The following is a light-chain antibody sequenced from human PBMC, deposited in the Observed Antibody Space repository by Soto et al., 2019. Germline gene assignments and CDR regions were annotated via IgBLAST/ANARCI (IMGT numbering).Light chain of an antibody. J-gene: IGLJ2*01. V-gene: IGLV1-40*01. CDR2: GNS. CDR1: SSNIGAGYD. CDR3: QSYDSSLCGVV. Sequence: QAVVTQPPSVSGAPGQRVTISCTGSSSNIGAGYDVHWYQQLPGTAPKLLIYGNSNRPSGVPDRFSGSKSGTSASLAITGLQAEDDADYYCQSYDSSLCGVVFGGGTKLTVL.